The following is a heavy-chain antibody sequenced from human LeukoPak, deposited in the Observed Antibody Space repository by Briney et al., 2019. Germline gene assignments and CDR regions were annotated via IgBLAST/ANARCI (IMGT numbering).Heavy chain of an antibody. CDR1: GYTFTGYY. V-gene: IGHV1-2*02. CDR2: INSNSGAT. Sequence: ASVTVSCKASGYTFTGYYMHWVRQPPGQGLEWMGWINSNSGATNYAQKFQGRVTMTSDTSISTAYLELSRLRSDATAVYYCARGQPYGGKVAAAHNWFAPGDQESLVTVS. J-gene: IGHJ5*01. CDR3: ARGQPYGGKVAAAHNWFAP. D-gene: IGHD4-23*01.